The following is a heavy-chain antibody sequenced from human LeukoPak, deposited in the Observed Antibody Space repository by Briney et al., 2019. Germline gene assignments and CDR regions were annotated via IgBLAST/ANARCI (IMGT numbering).Heavy chain of an antibody. Sequence: ASVKVSCKASGYTFTSYYMHWVRQAPGQGLEWMGIINPSGGSTSYAQKFQGRVTMTRDTSTSTVYMELSSLRSEDTAVYYCARGTESIGYYDSSGYYDGNWFDPWGQGTLVTVSS. D-gene: IGHD3-22*01. J-gene: IGHJ5*02. CDR1: GYTFTSYY. V-gene: IGHV1-46*01. CDR2: INPSGGST. CDR3: ARGTESIGYYDSSGYYDGNWFDP.